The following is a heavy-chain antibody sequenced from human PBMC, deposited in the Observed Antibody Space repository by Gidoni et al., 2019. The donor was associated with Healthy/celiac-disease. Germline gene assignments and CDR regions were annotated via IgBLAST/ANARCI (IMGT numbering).Heavy chain of an antibody. CDR2: IYPTDSDT. V-gene: IGHV5-51*01. J-gene: IGHJ6*02. D-gene: IGHD3-16*01. CDR3: ARLMKGGTGKDYYHYGMYV. CDR1: GYRFTNYW. Sequence: EVQLVQSGAEVKKPGESLKISCKASGYRFTNYWIGWVRQMPGRGLEWMGIIYPTDSDTRYNPSFQGQVSISADKSISTAYLLWRNLKASDTAMYYCARLMKGGTGKDYYHYGMYVWGQGTKVTVSS.